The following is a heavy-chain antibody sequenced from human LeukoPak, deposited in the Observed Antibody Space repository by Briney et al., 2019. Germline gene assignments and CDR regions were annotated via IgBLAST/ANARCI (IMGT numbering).Heavy chain of an antibody. J-gene: IGHJ6*02. CDR3: ARESGCSGRSCSRRMDA. V-gene: IGHV4-30-2*01. CDR1: GGSISSGGYS. D-gene: IGHD2-15*01. Sequence: SETLSLTCAVSGGSISSGGYSWRWIWQPPGKGLEWIGYICQNGSTCYNPSLKSRVTISVDRPKNQFSLKLSSVTAADTAVYYCARESGCSGRSCSRRMDAWGQGTTVTVSS. CDR2: ICQNGST.